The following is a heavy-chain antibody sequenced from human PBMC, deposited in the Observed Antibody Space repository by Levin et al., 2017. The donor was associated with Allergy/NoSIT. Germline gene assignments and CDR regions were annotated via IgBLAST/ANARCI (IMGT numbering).Heavy chain of an antibody. CDR3: ARDPTYSGSI. Sequence: GGSLRLSCAASGFTFSSYWMSWVRQTPGRGLEWLANIKYDGSEKYYVESVRGRFIISRDNAKNSLYLEMYSLRAEDAAVYYCARDPTYSGSIWGQGTLVTVSS. CDR1: GFTFSSYW. D-gene: IGHD6-6*01. CDR2: IKYDGSEK. J-gene: IGHJ4*02. V-gene: IGHV3-7*01.